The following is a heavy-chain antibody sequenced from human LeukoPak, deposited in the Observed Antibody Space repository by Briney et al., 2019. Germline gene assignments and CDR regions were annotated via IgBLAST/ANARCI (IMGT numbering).Heavy chain of an antibody. CDR3: GRDRAVAGTAIDAFDI. Sequence: ASVKVSCKASGYTFTGYYINWVRQAPGQGLEWMGWINPNSGGIKYAQKFQGRVTMTRDTSISTAYMELSRLRSDDTAVYYCGRDRAVAGTAIDAFDIWGQGTMVTVSS. D-gene: IGHD6-19*01. V-gene: IGHV1-2*02. J-gene: IGHJ3*02. CDR1: GYTFTGYY. CDR2: INPNSGGI.